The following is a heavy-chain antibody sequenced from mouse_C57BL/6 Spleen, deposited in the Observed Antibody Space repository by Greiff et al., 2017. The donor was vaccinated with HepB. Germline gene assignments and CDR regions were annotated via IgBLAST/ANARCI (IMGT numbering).Heavy chain of an antibody. Sequence: EVKLVESGPGLAKPSQTLSLTCSVTGYSITSDYWNWIRKFPGNKLEYMGYISYSGSTYYNPSLKSRISITRDTSKNQYYLQLNSVTTEDTATYYCAGSYYGNYTWFAYWGQGTLVTVSA. CDR2: ISYSGST. CDR3: AGSYYGNYTWFAY. CDR1: GYSITSDY. D-gene: IGHD2-1*01. V-gene: IGHV3-8*01. J-gene: IGHJ3*01.